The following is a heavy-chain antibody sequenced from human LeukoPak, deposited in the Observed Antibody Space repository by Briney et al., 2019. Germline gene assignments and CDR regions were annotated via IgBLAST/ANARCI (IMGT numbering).Heavy chain of an antibody. Sequence: GGSLRLASAPSGFTVSSNYMSWVRQAAGKGREWVSVIYSGGSTYYADSVKGRFTISRDNSKNTLYRQMNSLRAEDTAVYYCARDRGYSGYDFDYWGQGTLVTVSS. CDR2: IYSGGST. CDR1: GFTVSSNY. CDR3: ARDRGYSGYDFDY. V-gene: IGHV3-66*01. J-gene: IGHJ4*02. D-gene: IGHD5-12*01.